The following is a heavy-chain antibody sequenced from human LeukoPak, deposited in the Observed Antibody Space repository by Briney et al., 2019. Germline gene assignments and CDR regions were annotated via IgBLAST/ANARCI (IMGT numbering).Heavy chain of an antibody. CDR1: GFTFTSSA. J-gene: IGHJ6*02. Sequence: ASVKVSCKASGFTFTSSAVQWVRQAPGQGLEWMGWISAYNGNTNYAQKLQGRVTMTTDTSTSTAYMELRSLRSDDTAVYYCAKDIRVVATILSNYYYYYGMDVWGQGTTVTVSS. CDR3: AKDIRVVATILSNYYYYYGMDV. V-gene: IGHV1-18*01. CDR2: ISAYNGNT. D-gene: IGHD5-12*01.